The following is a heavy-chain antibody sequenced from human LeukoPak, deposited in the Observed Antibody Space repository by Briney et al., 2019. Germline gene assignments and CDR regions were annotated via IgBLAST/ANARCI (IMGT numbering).Heavy chain of an antibody. CDR3: ARQYGQNYSSGWYTWYGQNDY. V-gene: IGHV1-2*02. CDR2: INPNSGGT. Sequence: ASVKVSCKASGYTFTGYYMHWVRQAPGQGLEWMGWINPNSGGTNYAQKFQGRVTMTRDTSISTAYMELSRLRSDDTAVYYCARQYGQNYSSGWYTWYGQNDYWGQGTLVTVSS. CDR1: GYTFTGYY. J-gene: IGHJ4*02. D-gene: IGHD6-19*01.